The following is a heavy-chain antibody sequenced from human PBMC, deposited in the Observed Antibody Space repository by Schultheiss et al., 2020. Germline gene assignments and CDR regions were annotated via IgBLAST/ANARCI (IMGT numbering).Heavy chain of an antibody. V-gene: IGHV1-18*04. CDR2: ISAYNGNT. CDR1: GYTFTSYG. J-gene: IGHJ4*02. Sequence: ASVKVSCKASGYTFTSYGISWVRQAPGQGLEWMGWISAYNGNTNYAQKLQGRVTMTTDTSTSTAYMELRSLRSDDTAVYYCAKVSGLWEPYYFDYWGQGTLVTVSS. D-gene: IGHD1-14*01. CDR3: AKVSGLWEPYYFDY.